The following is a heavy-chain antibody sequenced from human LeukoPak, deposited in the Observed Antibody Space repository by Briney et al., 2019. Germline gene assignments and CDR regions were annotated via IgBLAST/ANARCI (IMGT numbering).Heavy chain of an antibody. CDR3: ARGTGEGYSYGRYYFDY. J-gene: IGHJ4*02. V-gene: IGHV1-2*02. D-gene: IGHD5-18*01. CDR2: INPNSGGT. CDR1: GYTFTGYY. Sequence: ASVKVSCKASGYTFTGYYMHWVRQAPGQGLEWMGWINPNSGGTNYAQKFQGRVTMTRDTSISTAYMELSRLRSDDTAVYYCARGTGEGYSYGRYYFDYWGQGTLVTVSS.